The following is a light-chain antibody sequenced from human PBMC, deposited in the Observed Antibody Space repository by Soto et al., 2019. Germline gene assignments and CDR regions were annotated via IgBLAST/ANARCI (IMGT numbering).Light chain of an antibody. CDR2: GAS. J-gene: IGKJ1*01. CDR3: QQYGSSPWT. Sequence: EIVLTQSPGTLSLSPGERATLSCRASQSVSSSYLAWYQQKPGQAPRLLIYGASSRATGIPDRFSGSGSGTDFILTISRLEPEDFALYYCQQYGSSPWTFGQGTKV. V-gene: IGKV3-20*01. CDR1: QSVSSSY.